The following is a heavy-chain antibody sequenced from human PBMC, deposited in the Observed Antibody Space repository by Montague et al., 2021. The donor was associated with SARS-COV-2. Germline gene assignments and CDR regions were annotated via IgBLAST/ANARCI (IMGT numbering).Heavy chain of an antibody. V-gene: IGHV4-31*03. CDR3: ARVTEAGITIFGVVTLNWYFDH. D-gene: IGHD3-3*01. CDR2: IYYSGST. CDR1: GGSISSGGYY. J-gene: IGHJ2*01. Sequence: TLSLTCTVSGGSISSGGYYWSWIRQHPGKGLEWIGYIYYSGSTYYTPSLKSRVTISVDTSKNQFSLKLSSVTAADTAVYYCARVTEAGITIFGVVTLNWYFDHWGRGTLVTVSS.